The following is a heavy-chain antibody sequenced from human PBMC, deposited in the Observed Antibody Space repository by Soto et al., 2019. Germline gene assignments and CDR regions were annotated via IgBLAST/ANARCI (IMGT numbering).Heavy chain of an antibody. CDR2: ISSSSSYI. CDR1: GFTFSSYS. D-gene: IGHD3-22*01. J-gene: IGHJ4*02. CDR3: ARDLGDSSGYYYEYYFDY. V-gene: IGHV3-21*01. Sequence: SGGSLRLSCAASGFTFSSYSMNSVRQAPGKGLEWVSSISSSSSYIYYADSVKGRFTISRDNAKNSLYLQMNSLRAEDTAVYYCARDLGDSSGYYYEYYFDYWGQGALVTVSS.